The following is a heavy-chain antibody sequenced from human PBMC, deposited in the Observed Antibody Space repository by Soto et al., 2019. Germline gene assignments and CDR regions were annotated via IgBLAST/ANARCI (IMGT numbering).Heavy chain of an antibody. V-gene: IGHV3-21*01. CDR2: ISSSAVYI. CDR1: GFNFITYS. J-gene: IGHJ4*02. Sequence: EVQLVESGGGPVRPGGSLKLSCAASGFNFITYSLSWVRQAPGKGLEWVAAISSSAVYIDYADSVKGRFTISRDNANNSLYIQMNSLRAEDKATYYCDRAGLDYPETERRYLDNWGQGTLVTVSS. D-gene: IGHD3-16*01. CDR3: DRAGLDYPETERRYLDN.